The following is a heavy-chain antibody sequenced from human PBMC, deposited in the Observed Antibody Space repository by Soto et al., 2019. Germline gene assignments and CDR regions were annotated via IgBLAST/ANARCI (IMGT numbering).Heavy chain of an antibody. CDR2: IYHSGST. CDR1: GGSVRSDRFY. J-gene: IGHJ4*02. CDR3: ARALYDISVYYPPNYPDY. V-gene: IGHV4-61*01. D-gene: IGHD3-22*01. Sequence: WGNLSLTCTVSGGSVRSDRFYWSGIRQTPGKGLEWIAFIYHSGSTNYNPSLNSRVTISVDTSKNRFSLKLTSVTAADTAIYYSARALYDISVYYPPNYPDYSGPGPLLTLSS.